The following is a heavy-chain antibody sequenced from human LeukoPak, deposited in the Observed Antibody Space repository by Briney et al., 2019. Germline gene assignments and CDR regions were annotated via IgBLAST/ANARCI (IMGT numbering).Heavy chain of an antibody. D-gene: IGHD3-22*01. J-gene: IGHJ4*02. CDR3: ARGGPYYDSSRANDLNY. CDR1: GYTFTSYA. Sequence: ASVKVSCKASGYTFTSYAMHWVRQAPGQRLEWMGWINAGNGNTKYSQKFQGGVTITRDTSASTAYMELSSLRSEDTAVYYCARGGPYYDSSRANDLNYWGQGTLVTVSS. CDR2: INAGNGNT. V-gene: IGHV1-3*01.